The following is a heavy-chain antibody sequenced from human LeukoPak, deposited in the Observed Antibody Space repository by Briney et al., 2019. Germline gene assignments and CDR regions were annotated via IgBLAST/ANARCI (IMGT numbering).Heavy chain of an antibody. CDR2: IYYSGST. V-gene: IGHV4-39*01. CDR1: GGSISSSSYY. Sequence: NPSETLSLTCTVSGGSISSSSYYWGWIRQPPGKGLEWIGSIYYSGSTYYNPSLKSRVTISVDTSKNQFSPKLSSVTAADTAVYYCARQDSGSYLYFDYWGQGTLVTVSS. J-gene: IGHJ4*02. CDR3: ARQDSGSYLYFDY. D-gene: IGHD1-26*01.